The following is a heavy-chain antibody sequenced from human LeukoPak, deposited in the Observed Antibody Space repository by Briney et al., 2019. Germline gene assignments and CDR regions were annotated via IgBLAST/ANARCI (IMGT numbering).Heavy chain of an antibody. V-gene: IGHV3-7*01. CDR2: IKQEGSET. CDR1: RFTPSIYW. Sequence: GGSMTLSCAASRFTPSIYWMSWVRQAPERGLGWVANIKQEGSETYYVDSVTGRFTIARDNAKNSLYLQMNSLRAEDTAVYYCARDSNYDFWSGPSYYFDYWGQGTLVTVSS. D-gene: IGHD3-3*01. CDR3: ARDSNYDFWSGPSYYFDY. J-gene: IGHJ4*02.